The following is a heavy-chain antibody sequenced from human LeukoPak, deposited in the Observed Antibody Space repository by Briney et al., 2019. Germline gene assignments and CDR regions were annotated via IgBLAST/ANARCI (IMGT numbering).Heavy chain of an antibody. CDR2: IFPGDSDT. CDR3: ASEYCSGGNCYFDY. CDR1: EYSFATYW. D-gene: IGHD2-15*01. J-gene: IGHJ4*02. Sequence: GESLKISCKGSEYSFATYWIGWVRQMPGQGLGWMGIIFPGDSDTRYSPSFQGQVTISADKSISTAYLQWSSLKASDTAIYYCASEYCSGGNCYFDYWGQGTLVTVSS. V-gene: IGHV5-51*01.